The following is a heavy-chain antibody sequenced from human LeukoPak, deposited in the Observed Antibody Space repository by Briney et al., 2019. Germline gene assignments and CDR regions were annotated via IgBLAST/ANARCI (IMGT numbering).Heavy chain of an antibody. CDR2: IYPGDSDT. V-gene: IGHV5-51*01. CDR1: GYIFTSYW. CDR3: ARDGGSGRAVGDLDY. D-gene: IGHD3-10*01. J-gene: IGHJ4*02. Sequence: AESLQSSCKGSGYIFTSYWIGWVRQMPGKGLEWMGIIYPGDSDTRYSPSFQGQVTISADKSISTAYLQWSSLKASDTAMYYCARDGGSGRAVGDLDYWGQGNLVTVSS.